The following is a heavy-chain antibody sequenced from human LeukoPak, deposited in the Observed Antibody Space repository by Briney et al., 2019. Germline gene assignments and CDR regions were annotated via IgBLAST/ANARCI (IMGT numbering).Heavy chain of an antibody. J-gene: IGHJ4*02. V-gene: IGHV4-39*07. CDR1: GGSISSSSYY. CDR3: ATEEVGADGVDY. D-gene: IGHD1-26*01. CDR2: IYYSGST. Sequence: SETLSLTCTVSGGSISSSSYYWGWIRQPPGKGLEWIGSIYYSGSTYYNPSLKSRVTISVDTSKNQFSLKLSSVTAADTAVYYCATEEVGADGVDYWGQGTLVTVSS.